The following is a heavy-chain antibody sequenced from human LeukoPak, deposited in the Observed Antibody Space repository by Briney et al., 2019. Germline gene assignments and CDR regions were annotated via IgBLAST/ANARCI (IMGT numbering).Heavy chain of an antibody. J-gene: IGHJ4*02. CDR3: ARESMVRGVIMGLEY. Sequence: SETLSLTCTGSGVSISSFYWIWIRQPPGKGREGSGYIYYSGSTNYNPFRKSRVTISEDTSKNQFALKLSSTTAADTACYYVARESMVRGVIMGLEYWGQGTLVTVPS. CDR1: GVSISSFY. CDR2: IYYSGST. V-gene: IGHV4-59*01. D-gene: IGHD3-10*01.